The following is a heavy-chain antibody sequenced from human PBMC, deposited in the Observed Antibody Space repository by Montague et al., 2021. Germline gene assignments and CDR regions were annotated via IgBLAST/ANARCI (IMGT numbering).Heavy chain of an antibody. Sequence: SETLSLTCTVSSGPILHAHWSWVRQPPGKGLEWLGSMFYGGATSNNPSLKSRVTMSIDTSTNQFSLKLGFVTAADTAVYYCAKQDYFVSGTSYKGFDPWGQGILVTVSS. V-gene: IGHV4-59*08. CDR3: AKQDYFVSGTSYKGFDP. D-gene: IGHD3-10*01. CDR1: SGPILHAH. CDR2: MFYGGAT. J-gene: IGHJ5*02.